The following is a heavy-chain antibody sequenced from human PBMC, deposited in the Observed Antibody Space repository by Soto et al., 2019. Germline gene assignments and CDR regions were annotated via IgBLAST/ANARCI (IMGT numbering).Heavy chain of an antibody. CDR2: FSLSGTT. CDR1: GASITGSFF. CDR3: ARGMTPPGAPAWYYFDS. J-gene: IGHJ4*02. Sequence: SETLSLTCTVSGASITGSFFWSWIWQPAGKGLEWIGRFSLSGTTNYNPSLRSRVTMSADVSKNQFSLRLTSVTAADTALYYCARGMTPPGAPAWYYFDSWGQGTLVTVSS. D-gene: IGHD2-8*02. V-gene: IGHV4-4*07.